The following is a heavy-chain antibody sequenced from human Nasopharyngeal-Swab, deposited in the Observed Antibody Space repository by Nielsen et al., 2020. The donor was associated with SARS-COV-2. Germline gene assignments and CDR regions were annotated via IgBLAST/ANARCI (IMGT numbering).Heavy chain of an antibody. Sequence: LPLPCAFSGGSISRGGYFCDWTRHPPGKGLEWIGYIYHSGSTSYNPSLKSRVTISVDRSKNQFSLKLSSVTAADTAVYYCARVAHSSGYYPFDYWGQGTVVTVSS. J-gene: IGHJ4*02. D-gene: IGHD3-22*01. CDR2: IYHSGST. CDR1: GGSISRGGYF. V-gene: IGHV4-30-2*01. CDR3: ARVAHSSGYYPFDY.